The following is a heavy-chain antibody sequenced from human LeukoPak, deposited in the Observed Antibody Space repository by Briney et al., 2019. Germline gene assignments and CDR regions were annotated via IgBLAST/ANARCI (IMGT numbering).Heavy chain of an antibody. D-gene: IGHD3-10*01. V-gene: IGHV3-30*18. CDR1: GFTFTSYG. CDR3: AKGSRAYGELLYLFDY. Sequence: GGSLRLSCAASGFTFTSYGMHWVRQAPGKGLEWVAVISYGGSNKHYADSVKGRLTISRDNSKNTLYVQMNSLRSEDTAVYYCAKGSRAYGELLYLFDYWGQGTLVTVSS. J-gene: IGHJ4*02. CDR2: ISYGGSNK.